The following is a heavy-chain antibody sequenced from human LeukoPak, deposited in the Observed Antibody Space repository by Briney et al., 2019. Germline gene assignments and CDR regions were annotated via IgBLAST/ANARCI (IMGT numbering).Heavy chain of an antibody. CDR3: ARLLRFLEGGYFDY. Sequence: SVKVSYKASGGTFSSYAISWVRQAPGQGLGWMGGIIPIFGTANYAQKFHGRVTITADESTSTAYMELSRLRSEDTAVYYCARLLRFLEGGYFDYWGQGTLVTVSS. D-gene: IGHD3-3*01. CDR2: IIPIFGTA. J-gene: IGHJ4*02. V-gene: IGHV1-69*01. CDR1: GGTFSSYA.